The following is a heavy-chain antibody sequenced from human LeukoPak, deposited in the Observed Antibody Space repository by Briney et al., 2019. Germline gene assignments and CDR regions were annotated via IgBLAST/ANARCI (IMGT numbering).Heavy chain of an antibody. V-gene: IGHV3-66*01. CDR2: IYSGGST. CDR1: GFTFSSNY. Sequence: GGSLRLSCAASGFTFSSNYMSWVRQAPGKGLEWVSVIYSGGSTYYADSVKGRFTISRDNAKNSLYLQMNSLRADDTAVYYCARGPTTLGLRLGELSLRADYWGQGALVTVSS. J-gene: IGHJ4*02. CDR3: ARGPTTLGLRLGELSLRADY. D-gene: IGHD3-16*02.